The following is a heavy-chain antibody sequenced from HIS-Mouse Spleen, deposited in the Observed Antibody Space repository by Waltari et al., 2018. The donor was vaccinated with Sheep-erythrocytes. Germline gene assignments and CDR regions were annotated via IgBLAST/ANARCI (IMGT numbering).Heavy chain of an antibody. CDR3: ARDTGTDAFDI. CDR2: ISSSSSYI. D-gene: IGHD1-1*01. CDR1: GFTLRSLS. V-gene: IGHV3-21*01. J-gene: IGHJ3*02. Sequence: EVQLVESGGGLVKPGGSLRRSCAASGFTLRSLSMNWVRQAPGKGLEWVSSISSSSSYIYYADSVKGRFTISRDNAKNSLYLQMNSLRAEDTAVYYCARDTGTDAFDIWGQGTMVTVSS.